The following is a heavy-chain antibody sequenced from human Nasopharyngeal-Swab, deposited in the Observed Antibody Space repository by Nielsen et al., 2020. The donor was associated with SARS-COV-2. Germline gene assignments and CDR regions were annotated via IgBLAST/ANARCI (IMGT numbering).Heavy chain of an antibody. CDR1: GYTSSDYC. CDR3: VRGRGLRFLASYYFDY. D-gene: IGHD3-3*01. CDR2: LNGYNRDT. J-gene: IGHJ4*02. Sequence: ASAQISCNASGYTSSDYCISWVLQAPGQRREWMGWLNGYNRDTNYVQNPQGRVTITTDTSTTTAYMELRSLRSDDTAVYYCVRGRGLRFLASYYFDYWGQGTLVTVSS. V-gene: IGHV1-18*04.